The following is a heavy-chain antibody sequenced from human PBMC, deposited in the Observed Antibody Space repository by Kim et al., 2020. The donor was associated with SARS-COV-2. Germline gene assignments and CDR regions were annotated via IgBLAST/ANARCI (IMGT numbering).Heavy chain of an antibody. V-gene: IGHV3-23*01. CDR2: ISGSGATT. J-gene: IGHJ4*02. CDR1: GFTFNIYA. CDR3: AKDYSSIHGWLAFCDY. D-gene: IGHD2-15*01. Sequence: GGSLRLSCAASGFTFNIYAMNWVRQAPGKGLEWVSAISGSGATTYYADSVKGRFTISRDNSKNTLYLQMSSLRAEDTAVYYCAKDYSSIHGWLAFCDYWGQGTLVTVSS.